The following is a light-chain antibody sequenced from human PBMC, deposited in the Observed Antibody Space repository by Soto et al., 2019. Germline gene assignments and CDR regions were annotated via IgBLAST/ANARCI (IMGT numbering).Light chain of an antibody. V-gene: IGLV1-40*01. CDR3: QSYDNSLSGSYV. Sequence: QSVLTQPPSVSGAPGQRVTISCTGSSSNIGAGYDVHWYKQLPGTAPKLLIYGNNNRPSGVPDRFSGSKSGTSASLAITGLQAEDEADYYCQSYDNSLSGSYVFGTGTKVTVL. J-gene: IGLJ1*01. CDR2: GNN. CDR1: SSNIGAGYD.